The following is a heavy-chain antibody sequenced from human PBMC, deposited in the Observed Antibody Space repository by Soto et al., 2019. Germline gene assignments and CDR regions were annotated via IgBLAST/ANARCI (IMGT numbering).Heavy chain of an antibody. D-gene: IGHD3-10*01. J-gene: IGHJ4*02. Sequence: SETLSLTCTVSGGSISSYYWSWIRQPPGKGLEWIGYIYYSGSTNYNPSLKSRVTISVDTSKNQFSLKLSSVTAADTAVYYCARDQVFSYWGQGTLVTVSS. V-gene: IGHV4-59*01. CDR3: ARDQVFSY. CDR2: IYYSGST. CDR1: GGSISSYY.